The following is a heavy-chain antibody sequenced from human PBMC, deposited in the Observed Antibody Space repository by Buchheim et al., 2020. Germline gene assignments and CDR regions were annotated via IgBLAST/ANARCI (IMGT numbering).Heavy chain of an antibody. CDR3: ARDSHMVRGVIMGIDY. V-gene: IGHV3-30-3*01. CDR2: ISYDGSNK. CDR1: GFTFSSYA. J-gene: IGHJ4*02. Sequence: QVQLVESGGGVVQPGRSLRLSCAASGFTFSSYAMHWVRQAPGKGLEWVAVISYDGSNKYYADSVKGRFTISRDNSKNTLDLQMNSLRAEDTAVYYCARDSHMVRGVIMGIDYWGQGTL. D-gene: IGHD3-10*01.